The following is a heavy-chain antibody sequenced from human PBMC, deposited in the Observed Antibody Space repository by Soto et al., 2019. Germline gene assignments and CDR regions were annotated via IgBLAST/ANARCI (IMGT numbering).Heavy chain of an antibody. CDR2: ISGSGGST. J-gene: IGHJ4*02. D-gene: IGHD3-16*02. Sequence: GGSLRLSCAASGLTFSSYAMSWVRQAPGKGLEWVSAISGSGGSTYYADSVKGRFTISRDNSKNTLYLQMNSLRAEDTAVYYCAKRGSYDYVWGSYHNYFDYWGQGTLVTVSS. V-gene: IGHV3-23*01. CDR1: GLTFSSYA. CDR3: AKRGSYDYVWGSYHNYFDY.